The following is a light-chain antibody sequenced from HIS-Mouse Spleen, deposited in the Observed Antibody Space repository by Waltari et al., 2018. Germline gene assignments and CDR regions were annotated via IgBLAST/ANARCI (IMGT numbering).Light chain of an antibody. CDR2: DDS. CDR3: QVWDSSSDHVV. Sequence: SSVLTQPPSVSVAPGKTARITCGGNNLGSKSVPWYQQKPGQAPGLVVYDDSDRPSGIPERFSGSNSGNTATLTISRVEAGDEADYYCQVWDSSSDHVVFGGGTKLTVL. CDR1: NLGSKS. J-gene: IGLJ2*01. V-gene: IGLV3-21*03.